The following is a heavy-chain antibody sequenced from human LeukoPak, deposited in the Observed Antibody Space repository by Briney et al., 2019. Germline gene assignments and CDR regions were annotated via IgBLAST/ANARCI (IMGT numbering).Heavy chain of an antibody. D-gene: IGHD3-10*01. Sequence: PGGSLRLSCAASGFTFSSYGMHWVRQAPGKGLEWVAFIRYDGSNKYYADSVKGRFTISRDNSKNTLYLQMNSLRAEDTAVYYCAKSSTYGSGSSYFDYWGQGTLVIVSS. CDR3: AKSSTYGSGSSYFDY. V-gene: IGHV3-30*02. CDR2: IRYDGSNK. J-gene: IGHJ4*02. CDR1: GFTFSSYG.